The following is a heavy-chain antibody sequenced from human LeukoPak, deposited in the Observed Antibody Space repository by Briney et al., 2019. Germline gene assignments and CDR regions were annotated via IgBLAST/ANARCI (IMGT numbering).Heavy chain of an antibody. CDR2: IYHSGST. CDR1: GVSISSGGYY. CDR3: ARDSSWGYYSLDY. V-gene: IGHV4-30-2*01. Sequence: SETLSLTCTVSGVSISSGGYYWSWIRQPPGKGLEWIGYIYHSGSTYYNPSLKSRVTISVDRSKNQFSLKLSSVTAADTAVYCCARDSSWGYYSLDYWGQGTLVTVS. J-gene: IGHJ4*02. D-gene: IGHD3-3*01.